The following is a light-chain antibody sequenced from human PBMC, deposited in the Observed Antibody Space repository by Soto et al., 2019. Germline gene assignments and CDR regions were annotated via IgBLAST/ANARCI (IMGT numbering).Light chain of an antibody. CDR3: KHYNSYSEA. J-gene: IGKJ1*01. Sequence: DIQMTQSPSTLAGSVGDRVTLTCRASQTISSWLAWYQQKPGKAPKLLIYKASTLKSGVPSRFGGSGSGTEFTLTISSLQPDDFATYYCKHYNSYSEAFGKGTKVDIK. V-gene: IGKV1-5*03. CDR1: QTISSW. CDR2: KAS.